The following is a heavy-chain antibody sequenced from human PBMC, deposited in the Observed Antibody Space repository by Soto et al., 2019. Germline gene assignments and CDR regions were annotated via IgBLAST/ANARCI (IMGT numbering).Heavy chain of an antibody. J-gene: IGHJ3*02. V-gene: IGHV1-18*01. CDR2: ISAYNGNT. Sequence: QVQLVQSGAEVKKPGASVQVSCKASGYTFTRYGISWVRQAPGQGLEWMGWISAYNGNTNYAQKLQGRVTMTTDTSTSTAYRELRSLRSDDTDVDYCARDRLVVAGRDDAFDIWGQGTMVTVSS. D-gene: IGHD6-19*01. CDR1: GYTFTRYG. CDR3: ARDRLVVAGRDDAFDI.